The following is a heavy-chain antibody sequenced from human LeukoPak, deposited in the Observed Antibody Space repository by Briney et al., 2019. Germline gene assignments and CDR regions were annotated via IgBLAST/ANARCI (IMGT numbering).Heavy chain of an antibody. CDR3: ARWAMLGSTFDF. CDR1: GFTFSSYW. V-gene: IGHV3-7*01. D-gene: IGHD1-26*01. J-gene: IGHJ4*02. CDR2: IKQDGSEK. Sequence: PGGSLRLSCAASGFTFSSYWMSWVRQTPGKGLEWVANIKQDGSEKYYVDSVKGRFTISRDNAKNSLYLQMNSLRVEDAAVYYCARWAMLGSTFDFWGQGILVTVSS.